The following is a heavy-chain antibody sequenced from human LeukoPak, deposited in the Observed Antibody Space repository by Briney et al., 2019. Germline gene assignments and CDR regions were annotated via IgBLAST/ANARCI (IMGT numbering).Heavy chain of an antibody. V-gene: IGHV3-33*01. J-gene: IGHJ4*02. D-gene: IGHD3-16*01. CDR1: GFSFSTYG. CDR3: AGDTPPGGDYYFDY. CDR2: IWNAGTNT. Sequence: PGGSLRLSCAASGFSFSTYGMHWVRQAPGKGLEWVALIWNAGTNTYYADSVKGRFTISRDNSKNTLYLQMNSLRAEDTAVYYCAGDTPPGGDYYFDYWRQRTLVIVSS.